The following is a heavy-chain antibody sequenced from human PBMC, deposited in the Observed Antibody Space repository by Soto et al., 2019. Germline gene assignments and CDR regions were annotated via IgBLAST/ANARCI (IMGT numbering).Heavy chain of an antibody. V-gene: IGHV3-49*03. CDR2: IRSKAYGGTT. Sequence: GGSLRLSCTASGFTFGDYAMSWFRQAPGKGLEWVGFIRSKAYGGTTEYAASVKGRFTISRDDSKSIAYLQMNSLKTEDTAVYYCTRDEEYSGYDSAFDIWGQGTMVTV. CDR3: TRDEEYSGYDSAFDI. CDR1: GFTFGDYA. D-gene: IGHD5-12*01. J-gene: IGHJ3*02.